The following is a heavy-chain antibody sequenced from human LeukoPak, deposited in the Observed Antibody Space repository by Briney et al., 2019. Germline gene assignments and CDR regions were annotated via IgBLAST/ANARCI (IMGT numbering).Heavy chain of an antibody. CDR2: IYYSGST. CDR3: ASSKAPPAVAGDAFDI. V-gene: IGHV4-59*01. CDR1: GGSISSYY. D-gene: IGHD6-19*01. J-gene: IGHJ3*02. Sequence: SETLSLTCTVSGGSISSYYWSWIRQPPGKGLEWFAYIYYSGSTNYNPSLKSRVTISVDTSKNQFSLRLSSVTAADTAVYYCASSKAPPAVAGDAFDIWGQGTVVTVSS.